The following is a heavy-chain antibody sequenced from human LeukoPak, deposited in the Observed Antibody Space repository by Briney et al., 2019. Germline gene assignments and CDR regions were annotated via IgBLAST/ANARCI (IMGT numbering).Heavy chain of an antibody. J-gene: IGHJ5*02. CDR3: AKWNYDSGGYSNYFDP. Sequence: GASVKVSCKASGYTFTNYGISWVRQVPGQGLEWMGRISAYNDTNYAQKFQGRVTMTTDTSTSTAYMELRSLRSDDTAVYFCAKWNYDSGGYSNYFDPWGQGTLVTVSS. CDR1: GYTFTNYG. CDR2: ISAYNDT. V-gene: IGHV1-18*01. D-gene: IGHD3-22*01.